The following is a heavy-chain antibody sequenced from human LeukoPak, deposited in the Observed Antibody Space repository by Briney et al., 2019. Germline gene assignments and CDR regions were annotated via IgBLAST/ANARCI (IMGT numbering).Heavy chain of an antibody. J-gene: IGHJ4*02. D-gene: IGHD3-22*01. CDR3: ASPYYYDGSSYYHFFDH. CDR2: MYTGGAT. V-gene: IGHV3-53*05. Sequence: PGGSLRLSCAVSGFTVSGDYMSWVRQAPGKGLEWVSVMYTGGATYHADSVKGRFTISRDNSRNTLYLQMNNLRTEDTAVYYCASPYYYDGSSYYHFFDHWGQGTLVTVSS. CDR1: GFTVSGDY.